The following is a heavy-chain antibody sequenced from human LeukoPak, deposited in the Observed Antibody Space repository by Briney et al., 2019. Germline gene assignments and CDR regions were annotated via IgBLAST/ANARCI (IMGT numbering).Heavy chain of an antibody. V-gene: IGHV3-30*04. CDR2: ISYDGSNK. CDR3: ARDRRGTYCYDSSDWFDP. Sequence: PGGSLRLSCAASGFTFSSYAMHWVRQAPGKGLEWVAVISYDGSNKYYADSVKGRFTISRDNSKNTLYLQMNSLRAEDTAVYYCARDRRGTYCYDSSDWFDPWGQGTLVTVSS. CDR1: GFTFSSYA. D-gene: IGHD3-22*01. J-gene: IGHJ5*02.